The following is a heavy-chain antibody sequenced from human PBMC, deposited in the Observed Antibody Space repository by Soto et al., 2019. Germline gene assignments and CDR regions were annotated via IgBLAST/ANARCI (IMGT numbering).Heavy chain of an antibody. Sequence: SETLSLTCTVSGGSISTYYWNWIRQPPGKGLEWIGYIYYSGSTNYNPSLKSRVTISVDRSKNQVVLTMTNMDPVDTATYYCARMGYCSSTSCPWEPNWFDPWGQGTLVTVSS. J-gene: IGHJ5*02. CDR1: GGSISTYY. CDR3: ARMGYCSSTSCPWEPNWFDP. V-gene: IGHV4-59*01. D-gene: IGHD2-2*01. CDR2: IYYSGST.